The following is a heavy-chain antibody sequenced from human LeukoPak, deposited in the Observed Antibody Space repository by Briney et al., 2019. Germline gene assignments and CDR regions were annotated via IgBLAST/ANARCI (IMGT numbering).Heavy chain of an antibody. Sequence: SETLSLTCTVSGGSISSYYWSWIRQPPGKGLEWIGYIYYSGSTNYNPSLKSRVTISVDTSKNQFSLKLSSVTAADTAVYYCARGGSGYSYGYQFYYYYGMDVWGQGTTVTVSS. CDR3: ARGGSGYSYGYQFYYYYGMDV. J-gene: IGHJ6*02. V-gene: IGHV4-59*01. CDR2: IYYSGST. CDR1: GGSISSYY. D-gene: IGHD5-18*01.